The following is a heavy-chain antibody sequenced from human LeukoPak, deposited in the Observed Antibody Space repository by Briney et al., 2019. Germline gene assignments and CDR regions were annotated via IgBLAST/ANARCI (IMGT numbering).Heavy chain of an antibody. CDR1: GYTFANYA. CDR2: INTNTGNL. D-gene: IGHD2-15*01. Sequence: ASVKVSCKASGYTFANYAMNWVRQAPGQGLEWMGWINTNTGNLTYAQGFTGRFVFSLDTSVSTAYLQISSLKAEDTAVYYCARNYPNPLVYCSGGTCLPNDYWGQGTLVTVSS. CDR3: ARNYPNPLVYCSGGTCLPNDY. V-gene: IGHV7-4-1*02. J-gene: IGHJ4*02.